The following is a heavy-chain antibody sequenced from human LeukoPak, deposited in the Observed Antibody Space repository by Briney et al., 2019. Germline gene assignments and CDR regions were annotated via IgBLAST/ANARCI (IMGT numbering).Heavy chain of an antibody. CDR1: GGSISSYY. CDR3: ASAGAYYYDSSDYYYDAFDI. CDR2: IYTSGST. D-gene: IGHD3-22*01. Sequence: SETPSLTCTVSGGSISSYYWSWIRQPAGKGLEWIGRIYTSGSTNYNPSLKSRVTMSVDTSKNQFSLKLSSVTAADTAVYYCASAGAYYYDSSDYYYDAFDIWGQGTMVTVSS. J-gene: IGHJ3*02. V-gene: IGHV4-4*07.